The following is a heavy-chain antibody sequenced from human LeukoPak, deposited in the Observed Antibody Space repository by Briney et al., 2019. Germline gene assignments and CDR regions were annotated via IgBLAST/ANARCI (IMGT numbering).Heavy chain of an antibody. CDR1: GFTFDDYA. CDR2: ITWNSDNI. Sequence: PGGSLRLSCAASGFTFDDYAMHWVRQVPGKGLEWVSGITWNSDNIDYADSVKGRFTISRDNAKNSLYLQMKSLRAEDMALYYCAKGGGGRLIYYYYMDVWGKGTTVTVSS. J-gene: IGHJ6*03. V-gene: IGHV3-9*03. CDR3: AKGGGGRLIYYYYMDV. D-gene: IGHD3-16*01.